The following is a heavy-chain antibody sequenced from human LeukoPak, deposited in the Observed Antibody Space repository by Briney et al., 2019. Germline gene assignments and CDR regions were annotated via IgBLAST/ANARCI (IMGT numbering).Heavy chain of an antibody. CDR2: VYYGRSP. J-gene: IGHJ4*02. CDR3: ARSSGTGTFSY. Sequence: SETLSLTCTVSGDSISRSTYYWAWIRQPPGKGLEWIGSVYYGRSPYFSPSLESRATISVDTSKNHFSLKMSSVTAADTAVYYCARSSGTGTFSYWGQGTLVTVSS. V-gene: IGHV4-39*02. D-gene: IGHD6-25*01. CDR1: GDSISRSTYY.